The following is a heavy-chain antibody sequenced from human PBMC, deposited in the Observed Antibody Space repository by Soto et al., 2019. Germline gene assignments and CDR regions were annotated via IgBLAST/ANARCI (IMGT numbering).Heavy chain of an antibody. CDR3: ARQGDIYNRRFGELFIRPFDY. CDR1: GGSISSSTYY. J-gene: IGHJ4*02. Sequence: TSETLSLTCTVSGGSISSSTYYWGWIPQPPGKGLELIGSIYYSGSTYYNPSLKRRVTVSVDTSKNQFSLKLSSVTAADKAVYYCARQGDIYNRRFGELFIRPFDYWGQGTLVTVSS. D-gene: IGHD3-10*01. CDR2: IYYSGST. V-gene: IGHV4-39*01.